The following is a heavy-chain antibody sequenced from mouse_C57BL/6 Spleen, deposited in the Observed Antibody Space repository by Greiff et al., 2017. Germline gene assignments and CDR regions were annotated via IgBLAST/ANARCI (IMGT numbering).Heavy chain of an antibody. CDR2: ISYSGST. D-gene: IGHD1-1*01. CDR3: ARGSHYYGSSPYYFDY. V-gene: IGHV3-8*01. J-gene: IGHJ2*01. CDR1: GYSITSDY. Sequence: EVMLVESGPGLAKPSQTLSLTCSVTGYSITSDYWNWIRKFPGNKLEYMGYISYSGSTYYNPSLKSRISLTRDTSKNQYYLQLNSVTTEDTATYYCARGSHYYGSSPYYFDYWGQGTTLTVSS.